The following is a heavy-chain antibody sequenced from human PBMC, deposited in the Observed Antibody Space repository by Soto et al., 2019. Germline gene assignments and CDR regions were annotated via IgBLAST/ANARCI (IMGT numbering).Heavy chain of an antibody. CDR2: INHNGDS. V-gene: IGHV4-34*01. CDR3: ARVTRFPDAFDI. J-gene: IGHJ3*02. CDR1: GGSFGTSY. Sequence: QVHLQQWGAGLLKPSETLSLTCGVYGGSFGTSYWAWIRQSPEKGLEWIGEINHNGDSNYNPSLKMRVNISLDMSEIQFSLRLTPVAAADTAVYYCARVTRFPDAFDIWGQGTPVIVSS.